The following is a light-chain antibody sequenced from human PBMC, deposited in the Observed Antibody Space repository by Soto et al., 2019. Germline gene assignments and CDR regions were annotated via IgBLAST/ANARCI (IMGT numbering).Light chain of an antibody. CDR3: MQGTYWARLT. CDR1: QSLVYSDGNTY. J-gene: IGKJ4*01. CDR2: KVS. V-gene: IGKV2-30*01. Sequence: DVVMTQSPLSLPVTLGQPASISCRSSQSLVYSDGNTYLNWFHQRPGQSPRRLIYKVSKRDSGVPDRFSGRGSGTDFTLKISRVEAEDVGVYYCMQGTYWARLTYGGGTKVEIK.